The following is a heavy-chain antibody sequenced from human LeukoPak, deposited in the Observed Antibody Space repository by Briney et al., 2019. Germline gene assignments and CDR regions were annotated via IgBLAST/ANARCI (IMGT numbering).Heavy chain of an antibody. D-gene: IGHD1-26*01. CDR1: GGSISSYY. CDR2: IYYSGST. V-gene: IGHV4-59*01. CDR3: ARDLVVGYYYYMDV. Sequence: PSETLSLTCTVSGGSISSYYWSWIRQPPGKGLEWIGYIYYSGSTNYNPSLKSRVTISVDTSKNQFSLKLSSVTAADTAVYYCARDLVVGYYYYMDVWGKGTTVTVSS. J-gene: IGHJ6*03.